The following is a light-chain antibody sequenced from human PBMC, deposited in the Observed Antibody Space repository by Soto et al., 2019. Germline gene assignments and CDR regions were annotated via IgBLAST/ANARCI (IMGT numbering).Light chain of an antibody. CDR1: QSISGSL. V-gene: IGKV3-20*01. Sequence: EIVLTQSPGTLSLSPGERATLSCRASQSISGSLLAWYQQKAGQAPRLLIYGASSRATGLPDRFNGSASGPDFTVIMSRPAHEDPAGYYCQQYGTIPHTFGQGTKLETK. J-gene: IGKJ2*01. CDR2: GAS. CDR3: QQYGTIPHT.